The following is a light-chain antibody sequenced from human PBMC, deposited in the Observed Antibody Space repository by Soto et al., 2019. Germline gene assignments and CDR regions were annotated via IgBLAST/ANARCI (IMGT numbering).Light chain of an antibody. CDR2: AAS. CDR3: QQSYSTPWWT. V-gene: IGKV1-39*01. Sequence: DIQMTQSPSSLSASVGDRVTITCRASQSISSYLNWYQQKPGKAPKLLIYAASSLQSGVPSRFSGSGSGTDFTLTISSLQPEDFATYYCQQSYSTPWWTFGQGIKVEIK. CDR1: QSISSY. J-gene: IGKJ1*01.